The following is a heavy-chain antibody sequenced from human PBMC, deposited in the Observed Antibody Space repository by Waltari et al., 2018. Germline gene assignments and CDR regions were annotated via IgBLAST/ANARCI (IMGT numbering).Heavy chain of an antibody. CDR1: GGTFSSYA. D-gene: IGHD3-22*01. CDR2: IIPIVGIA. Sequence: QVQLVQSGAEVKKPGSSVKVSCKASGGTFSSYAISWVRQAPGQGLEWMGGIIPIVGIATYAQKFQGRVTITADESTSTAYMELSSLRSEDTAVYYFARASIVAYDPSYFHYCCQSTLVTVSS. J-gene: IGHJ4*02. CDR3: ARASIVAYDPSYFHY. V-gene: IGHV1-69*12.